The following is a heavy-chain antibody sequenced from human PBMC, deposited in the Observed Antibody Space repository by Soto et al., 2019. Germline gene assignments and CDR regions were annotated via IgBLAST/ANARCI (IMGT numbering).Heavy chain of an antibody. J-gene: IGHJ5*02. V-gene: IGHV4-34*01. CDR1: GGSFSGYY. CDR2: INHSGST. D-gene: IGHD1-1*01. Sequence: NPSETLSLTCAVYGGSFSGYYWSWMRQPPGKGLEWIGEINHSGSTNYNPSLKSRVTISVDTSKNQFSLKLSSVTAADTAVYYCARESGFAGTYNWFDPWGQGTLVTVSS. CDR3: ARESGFAGTYNWFDP.